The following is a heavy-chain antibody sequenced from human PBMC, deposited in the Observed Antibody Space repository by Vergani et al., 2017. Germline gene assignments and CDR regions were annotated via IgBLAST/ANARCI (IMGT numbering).Heavy chain of an antibody. Sequence: QVQLQESGPGLVKPSETLSLTCTVSGGSISSYYWSWIRQPPGKGLEWIGYIYYSGSTNYNPSLKSRVTISVDTSKNQFSLKLSSVTAADTAVYYCARFLGWFLGGYYFDYWGQGTLVTVSS. CDR1: GGSISSYY. CDR3: ARFLGWFLGGYYFDY. V-gene: IGHV4-59*01. J-gene: IGHJ4*02. D-gene: IGHD1-26*01. CDR2: IYYSGST.